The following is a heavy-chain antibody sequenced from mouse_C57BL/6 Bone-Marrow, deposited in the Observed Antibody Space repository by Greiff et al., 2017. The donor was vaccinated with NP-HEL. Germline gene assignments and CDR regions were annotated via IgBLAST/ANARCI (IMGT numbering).Heavy chain of an antibody. CDR2: IDPETGGT. CDR1: GYTFTDYE. V-gene: IGHV1-15*01. Sequence: VKLMESGAELVRPGASVTLSCKASGYTFTDYEMHWVKQTPVHGLEWIGAIDPETGGTAYNQKFKGKAILTADKSSSTAYMELRSLTSEDSAVYYCPHYDYDHFDYWGQGTTLTVSS. CDR3: PHYDYDHFDY. D-gene: IGHD2-4*01. J-gene: IGHJ2*01.